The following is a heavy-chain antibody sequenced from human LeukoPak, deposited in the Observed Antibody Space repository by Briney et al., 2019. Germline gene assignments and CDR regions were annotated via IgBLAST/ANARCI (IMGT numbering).Heavy chain of an antibody. CDR2: ISSSSSYI. J-gene: IGHJ4*02. D-gene: IGHD2-21*02. CDR3: ARAYCGGDCYLDY. V-gene: IGHV3-21*01. CDR1: GFTFSSYS. Sequence: GGSLRLSCAASGFTFSSYSMNWVRQAPGKGLEWVSSISSSSSYIYYADSVKGRFTISRDNAKNSLYLQMNSLRAEDTAVYYCARAYCGGDCYLDYWGQGTLVTVSS.